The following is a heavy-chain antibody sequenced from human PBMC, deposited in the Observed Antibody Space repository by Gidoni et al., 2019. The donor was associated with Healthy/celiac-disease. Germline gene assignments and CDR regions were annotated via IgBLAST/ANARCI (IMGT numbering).Heavy chain of an antibody. CDR1: GFTFSSYS. J-gene: IGHJ4*02. V-gene: IGHV3-48*02. CDR2: ISSSSSTI. D-gene: IGHD6-19*01. CDR3: ARDRYSSGWDKLRGVFDY. Sequence: EVQLVESGGGLVQPGGSLRLSGAASGFTFSSYSMNWVRQAPGKGLEWVSYISSSSSTIYYADSVKGRFTISRDNAKNSLYLQMNSLRDEDTAVYYCARDRYSSGWDKLRGVFDYWGQGTLVTVSS.